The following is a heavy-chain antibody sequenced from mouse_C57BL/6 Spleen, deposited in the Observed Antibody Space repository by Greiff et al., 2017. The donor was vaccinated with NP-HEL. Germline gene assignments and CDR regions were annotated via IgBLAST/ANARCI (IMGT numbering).Heavy chain of an antibody. D-gene: IGHD1-1*01. CDR1: GFSLTSYG. V-gene: IGHV2-6-1*01. CDR3: ARHDPLRSYFDY. CDR2: IWSDGST. Sequence: VKLMESGPGLVAPSQRLSITCTVSGFSLTSYGVHWVRQPPGKGLEWLVVIWSDGSTTYNSALKSRLSISKDNSKSQVFLKKNSLQTDDTAMYYCARHDPLRSYFDYWGQGTTLTVSS. J-gene: IGHJ2*01.